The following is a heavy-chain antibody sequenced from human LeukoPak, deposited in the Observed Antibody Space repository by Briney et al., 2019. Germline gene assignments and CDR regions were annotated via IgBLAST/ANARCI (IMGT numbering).Heavy chain of an antibody. CDR2: IYYSGNT. Sequence: SETLSLTCTVSGGSISSSDYYWGWIRQSPGKGLEWIGRIYYSGNTNYNPSLKSRVTISVDTSKNQFSLRLSFVTAADTAVYYCARYPTAMVSFDYWGQGTLVTVSS. CDR3: ARYPTAMVSFDY. CDR1: GGSISSSDYY. D-gene: IGHD5-18*01. V-gene: IGHV4-39*01. J-gene: IGHJ4*02.